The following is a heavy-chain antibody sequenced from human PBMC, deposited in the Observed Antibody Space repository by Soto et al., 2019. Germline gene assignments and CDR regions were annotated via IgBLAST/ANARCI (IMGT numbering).Heavy chain of an antibody. CDR3: AKDREFYYYDSSGYGPFDY. CDR2: ISGSGGST. D-gene: IGHD3-22*01. CDR1: GFTFSSYA. V-gene: IGHV3-23*01. Sequence: PGGSLRLSCAASGFTFSSYAMSWVRQAPGKGLEWVSAISGSGGSTYYADSVKGRFTISRDNSKNTLYLQMNSLRAEDTAVYYCAKDREFYYYDSSGYGPFDYWGQGTLVTVSS. J-gene: IGHJ4*02.